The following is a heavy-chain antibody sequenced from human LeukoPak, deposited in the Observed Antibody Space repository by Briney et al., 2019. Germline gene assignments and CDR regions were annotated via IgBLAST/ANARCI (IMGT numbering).Heavy chain of an antibody. CDR3: ARVESTEGSSWYREFDY. Sequence: ASVKVSCKVSGYTLTELSMHWVRQAPGKGLEWLGGFDAEDGEYIYAQKFQGRVTMTEDTSTDTAYMELSSLRSEDTAVYYCARVESTEGSSWYREFDYWGQGTLVTVSS. V-gene: IGHV1-24*01. J-gene: IGHJ4*02. CDR2: FDAEDGEY. CDR1: GYTLTELS. D-gene: IGHD6-13*01.